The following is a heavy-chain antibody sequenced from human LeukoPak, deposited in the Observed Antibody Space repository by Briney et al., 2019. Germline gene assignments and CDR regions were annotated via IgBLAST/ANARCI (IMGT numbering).Heavy chain of an antibody. CDR1: GFTFSNAW. CDR3: ARDRRSVNYDSWSGYSWFFDY. CDR2: IKSKTDGGTT. V-gene: IGHV3-15*05. D-gene: IGHD3-3*01. Sequence: GGSLRLSCAASGFTFSNAWMSWVRQAPGKGLEWVGRIKSKTDGGTTDYAAPVKGRFTISRDDSKNTLYLQMNSLRAEDTALYYCARDRRSVNYDSWSGYSWFFDYWGQGTLVTVSS. J-gene: IGHJ4*02.